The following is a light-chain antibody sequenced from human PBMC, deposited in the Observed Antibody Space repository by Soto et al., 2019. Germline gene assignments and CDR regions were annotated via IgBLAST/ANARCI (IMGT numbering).Light chain of an antibody. V-gene: IGKV1-33*01. CDR2: DAS. Sequence: DIQMTQSPSSLSASVGDRVTITCQASQAISNYLNWYQQKPGKAPKLLIYDASNLETGVPSRFSGSGSGTDFTFTISSLQPEDIATYYCQQYDRVFTFGPGTKVDIK. J-gene: IGKJ3*01. CDR1: QAISNY. CDR3: QQYDRVFT.